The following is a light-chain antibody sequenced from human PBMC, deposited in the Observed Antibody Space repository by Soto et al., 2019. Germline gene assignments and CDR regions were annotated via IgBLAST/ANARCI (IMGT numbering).Light chain of an antibody. V-gene: IGKV3-15*01. Sequence: IVTTQSPATLSVSPGERATLSCRASQSVSSNVAWYQQKPGQAPRLLIYGASTRATGIPARFSGSGSGTEFTLTISSLQSEDFAVYYCQQYNNWPPLTFGGGTKVEI. CDR2: GAS. CDR1: QSVSSN. J-gene: IGKJ4*01. CDR3: QQYNNWPPLT.